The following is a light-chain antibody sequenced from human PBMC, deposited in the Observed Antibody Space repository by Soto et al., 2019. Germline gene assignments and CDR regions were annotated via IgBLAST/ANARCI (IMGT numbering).Light chain of an antibody. V-gene: IGKV1-39*01. CDR2: TTS. CDR3: QQSFTTQYT. J-gene: IGKJ2*01. CDR1: QTIAMY. Sequence: DIQMTQSPSSLSASVGDRVTITCRASQTIAMYVNWFQQKPGKAPKPLIYTTSSLQSGVPPRFSGSGSETDFSLTISRLQPEDSATYYCQQSFTTQYTFGQGTKLEIK.